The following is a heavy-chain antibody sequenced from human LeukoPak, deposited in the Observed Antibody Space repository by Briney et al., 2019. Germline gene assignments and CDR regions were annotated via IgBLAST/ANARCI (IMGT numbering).Heavy chain of an antibody. Sequence: PGGSLRLSCAASGFTFSSYAMSWVRQAPGKGLEWVSAISGSGGSTYYADSVKGRFTISRDNSKNTLYLQMNSPRAEDTAVYYCAKAGHLYYYDSSGYDYWGQGTLVTVSS. V-gene: IGHV3-23*01. CDR2: ISGSGGST. J-gene: IGHJ4*02. CDR3: AKAGHLYYYDSSGYDY. CDR1: GFTFSSYA. D-gene: IGHD3-22*01.